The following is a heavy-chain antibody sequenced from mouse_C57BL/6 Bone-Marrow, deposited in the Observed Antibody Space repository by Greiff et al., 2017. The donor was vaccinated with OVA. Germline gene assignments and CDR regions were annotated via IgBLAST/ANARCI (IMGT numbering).Heavy chain of an antibody. CDR1: GFTFSDYY. V-gene: IGHV5-12*01. CDR2: ISHGGGST. Sequence: EVQVVESGGGLVQPGGSLKLSCAASGFTFSDYYMYWVRQTPEKRLEWVAYISHGGGSTYYPDTVKGRFTISRDNAKNTLYLQMSRLKSEDTAMYYCARHDYYGSSYDAMDYWGQGTSVTVSS. D-gene: IGHD1-1*01. CDR3: ARHDYYGSSYDAMDY. J-gene: IGHJ4*01.